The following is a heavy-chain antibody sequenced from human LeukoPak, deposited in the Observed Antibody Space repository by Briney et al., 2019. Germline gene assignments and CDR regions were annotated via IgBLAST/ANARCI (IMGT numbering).Heavy chain of an antibody. Sequence: GGSLRLSCATSGFSFSDFDMQWVRQAPCQGLEWVAFIRSDGSDTYYGDSVKGRFTVSRDNSKKILHLQMNSLRPGDTAVYYCAIIPLGGRFDYWGQGTLVIVSS. D-gene: IGHD3-10*01. J-gene: IGHJ4*02. V-gene: IGHV3-30*02. CDR2: IRSDGSDT. CDR3: AIIPLGGRFDY. CDR1: GFSFSDFD.